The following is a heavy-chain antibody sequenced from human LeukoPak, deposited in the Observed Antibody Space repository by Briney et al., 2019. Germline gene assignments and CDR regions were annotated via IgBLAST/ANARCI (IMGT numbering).Heavy chain of an antibody. J-gene: IGHJ4*02. Sequence: SETLSLTCSVSGVSISSTSHAWGWSRQPPGKGLEWLGNIYNSGSSNYSPSLRSRVSISVDTSKNQFSLRLRSVTAADTAVYYCGRDTHLESWGQGILVTVFS. CDR3: GRDTHLES. CDR1: GVSISSTSHA. V-gene: IGHV4-39*01. CDR2: IYNSGSS.